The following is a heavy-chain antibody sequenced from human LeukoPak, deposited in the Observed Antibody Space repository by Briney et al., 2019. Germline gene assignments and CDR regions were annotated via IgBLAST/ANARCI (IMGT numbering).Heavy chain of an antibody. D-gene: IGHD1-1*01. Sequence: SETLSLTCTVSGGSISSSSYYWGWIRQPPGKGLEWIGEINHSGSTNYNASLKSRVTISVDTSKNHFSLKLSSVTAADTAVYYCARGSPRYGRERKWFDPWGQGTQVTVSS. CDR1: GGSISSSSYY. J-gene: IGHJ5*02. V-gene: IGHV4-39*02. CDR2: INHSGST. CDR3: ARGSPRYGRERKWFDP.